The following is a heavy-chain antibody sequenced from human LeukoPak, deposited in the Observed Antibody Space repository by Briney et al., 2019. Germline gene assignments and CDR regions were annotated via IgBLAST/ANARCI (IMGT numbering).Heavy chain of an antibody. CDR3: AREVVIFPDYYYYGMDV. CDR1: GYTFTSYG. D-gene: IGHD3-9*01. V-gene: IGHV1-18*01. Sequence: ASVKVSCKASGYTFTSYGISWVRQAPGQGLEWMGWISAYNGNTNYAQKLQGRVTMTTDTSTSTAYMELRSLRSDDTAVYYCAREVVIFPDYYYYGMDVWGQGTTVTVSS. CDR2: ISAYNGNT. J-gene: IGHJ6*02.